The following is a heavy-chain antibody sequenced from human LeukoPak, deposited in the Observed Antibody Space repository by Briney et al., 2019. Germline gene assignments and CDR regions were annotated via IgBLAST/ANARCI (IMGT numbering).Heavy chain of an antibody. J-gene: IGHJ4*02. CDR3: ARGMPDVLRFLEWLPYGDY. D-gene: IGHD3-3*01. Sequence: PGGSLRLSCAASGFTFSSYWMHWVRQAPGKGLVWVSRINTDGSSTSYADSVKGRFTISRDNAKNTLYLQMNSLRAEDTAVYYCARGMPDVLRFLEWLPYGDYWGQGTLVTVSS. V-gene: IGHV3-74*01. CDR1: GFTFSSYW. CDR2: INTDGSST.